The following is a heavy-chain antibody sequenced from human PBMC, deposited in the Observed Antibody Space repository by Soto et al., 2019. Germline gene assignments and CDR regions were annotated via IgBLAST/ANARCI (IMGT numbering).Heavy chain of an antibody. V-gene: IGHV3-7*01. CDR2: VKQDGSEK. J-gene: IGHJ4*02. CDR1: GFTFNRYW. Sequence: GGSLRLSCAASGFTFNRYWMDWVRQAPGKGLEWVANVKQDGSEKYYVDSVKGRFTISRDNAKNLLYLQMNGLRAEDTAVYYCARGPGVPAAHYFDYCGQGTLVTVSS. CDR3: ARGPGVPAAHYFDY. D-gene: IGHD2-2*01.